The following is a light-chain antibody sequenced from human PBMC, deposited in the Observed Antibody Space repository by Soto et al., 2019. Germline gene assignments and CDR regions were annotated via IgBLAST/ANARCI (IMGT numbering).Light chain of an antibody. CDR2: AAS. V-gene: IGKV1-9*01. J-gene: IGKJ4*02. CDR1: QVIGIY. CDR3: QQLGSEPR. Sequence: DIQLTQSPSFLSASIGDRVTITCRASQVIGIYLTWYQQKPGKAPNLLISAASTLQSGVPSRFSGSGTGTKFTLTISSMQPDAFATYYGQQLGSEPRLGGGTKVDIK.